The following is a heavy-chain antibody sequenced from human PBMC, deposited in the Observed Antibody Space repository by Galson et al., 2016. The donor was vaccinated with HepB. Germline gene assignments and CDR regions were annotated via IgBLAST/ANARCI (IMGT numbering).Heavy chain of an antibody. CDR1: GFTFSRFW. Sequence: SVKVSCKASGFTFSRFWMHWVRQAPGQGLEWMGIINPSGSSTAYAQKFQGRVTVTRDTVTSTVYMELSSLRSEDTAVYYCARDSSDITVTSWWFDPWGQGTLVTVSS. CDR3: ARDSSDITVTSWWFDP. CDR2: INPSGSST. V-gene: IGHV1-46*01. J-gene: IGHJ5*02. D-gene: IGHD4-11*01.